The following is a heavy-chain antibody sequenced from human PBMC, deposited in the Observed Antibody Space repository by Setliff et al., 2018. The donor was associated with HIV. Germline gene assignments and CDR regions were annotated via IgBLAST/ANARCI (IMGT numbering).Heavy chain of an antibody. J-gene: IGHJ4*02. V-gene: IGHV3-43D*04. Sequence: GESLRLSCEAAGFTFDDYAMHWVRQVPGKGLEWVSLINWDGSRAFYADSVGGRFTISRDNTKNSLYLQMYGLKTEDAGMYFCVKATGSVLGTYYFDYWGRGTLVTVSS. CDR2: INWDGSRA. D-gene: IGHD3-16*01. CDR1: GFTFDDYA. CDR3: VKATGSVLGTYYFDY.